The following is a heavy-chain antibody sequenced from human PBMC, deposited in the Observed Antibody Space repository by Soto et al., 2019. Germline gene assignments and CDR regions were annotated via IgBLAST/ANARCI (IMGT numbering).Heavy chain of an antibody. CDR2: IYYSGST. CDR3: ARLGSWDDYGDYGVYYYYMDV. V-gene: IGHV4-39*01. J-gene: IGHJ6*03. D-gene: IGHD4-17*01. Sequence: SETLSLTCTVSGGSISSSSYYWGWIRQPPGKGLEWIGSIYYSGSTYYNPSLKSRVTISVDTSKNQFSLKLSSVTAADTAVYYCARLGSWDDYGDYGVYYYYMDVWGKGTTVTVSS. CDR1: GGSISSSSYY.